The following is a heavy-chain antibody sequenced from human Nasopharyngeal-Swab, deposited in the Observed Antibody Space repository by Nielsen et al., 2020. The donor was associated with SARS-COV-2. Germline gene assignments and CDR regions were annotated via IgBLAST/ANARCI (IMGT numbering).Heavy chain of an antibody. V-gene: IGHV3-21*01. Sequence: GESLEISCAASGFTFSTYSMNWVRQAPGKGLEWVSSISSSSSYIYYADSVKGRFTISRDNAKNSLYLQMNGLRAEDTAAFYCTRDLGRWQLFDPWGQGTLVTVSS. CDR3: TRDLGRWQLFDP. CDR1: GFTFSTYS. CDR2: ISSSSSYI. D-gene: IGHD7-27*01. J-gene: IGHJ5*02.